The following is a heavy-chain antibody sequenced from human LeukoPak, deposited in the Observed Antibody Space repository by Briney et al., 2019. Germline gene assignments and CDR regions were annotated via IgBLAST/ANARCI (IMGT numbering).Heavy chain of an antibody. Sequence: PGRSLRLSCVGSGFSFSDFGMHWVRQAPGKGLERVTLISNDESQKYYVGSVKGRFTISRDNSKNTLYLDMTSLRGEDTAVYYCVKDRREGYNGADHWGQGPVVTVS. D-gene: IGHD2-8*01. CDR2: ISNDESQK. V-gene: IGHV3-30*18. CDR3: VKDRREGYNGADH. J-gene: IGHJ4*02. CDR1: GFSFSDFG.